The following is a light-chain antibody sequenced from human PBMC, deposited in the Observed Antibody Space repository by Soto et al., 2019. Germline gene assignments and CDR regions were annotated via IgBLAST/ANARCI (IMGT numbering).Light chain of an antibody. Sequence: SPGERATLSCRASQSVSSSYLAWYQQKPGQAPRLLIYGASSRATGIPDRFSGGGSGTDFTLTISRLEPEDFAVYYCQQYGSSPTFGQGRRLEIK. J-gene: IGKJ5*01. CDR1: QSVSSSY. CDR3: QQYGSSPT. V-gene: IGKV3-20*01. CDR2: GAS.